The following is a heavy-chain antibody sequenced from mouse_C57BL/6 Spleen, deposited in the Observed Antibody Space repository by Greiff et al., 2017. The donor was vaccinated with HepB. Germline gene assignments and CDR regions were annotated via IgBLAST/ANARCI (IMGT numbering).Heavy chain of an antibody. V-gene: IGHV1-59*01. D-gene: IGHD1-1*01. Sequence: QVQLQQPGAELVRPGTSVKLSCKASGYTFTSYWMHWVKQRPGQGLEWIGVIDPSDSYTNYNQKFKGKATLTVDTSSSTAYMQLSSLTSEDSAVYYCARSDYYGSGPWYFDVWGTGTTVTVSS. CDR1: GYTFTSYW. CDR3: ARSDYYGSGPWYFDV. J-gene: IGHJ1*03. CDR2: IDPSDSYT.